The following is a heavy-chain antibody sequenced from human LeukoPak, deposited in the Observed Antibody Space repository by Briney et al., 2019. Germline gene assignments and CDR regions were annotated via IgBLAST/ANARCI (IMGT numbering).Heavy chain of an antibody. CDR2: IKQDGSEK. J-gene: IGHJ4*02. CDR1: EFTFSGYW. Sequence: GGSLRLSCAASEFTFSGYWMSWVRQAPGKGLEWVANIKQDGSEKYYVDSVKGRFIISRDNGKNSLYLQMNSLRAEDTAVYYCAIWMGNNGDFTGPLDYWGQGTLVTVSS. V-gene: IGHV3-7*01. CDR3: AIWMGNNGDFTGPLDY. D-gene: IGHD2-8*01.